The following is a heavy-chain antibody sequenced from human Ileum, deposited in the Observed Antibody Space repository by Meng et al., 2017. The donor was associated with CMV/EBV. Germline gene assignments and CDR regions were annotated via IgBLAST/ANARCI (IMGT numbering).Heavy chain of an antibody. CDR1: GYTFTNYG. D-gene: IGHD3-10*01. CDR2: ISGYTGNT. CDR3: ARDKSDLGREGFYY. Sequence: QCQLVRSGAEVKKPGDSVKGSCRASGYTFTNYGVTWVRQAPEQGLEWMGWISGYTGNTQYSEKIQGRVTMTADTSTATAYMELTSLRSDDTAVYYCARDKSDLGREGFYYWGQGTLVTVSS. J-gene: IGHJ4*02. V-gene: IGHV1-18*01.